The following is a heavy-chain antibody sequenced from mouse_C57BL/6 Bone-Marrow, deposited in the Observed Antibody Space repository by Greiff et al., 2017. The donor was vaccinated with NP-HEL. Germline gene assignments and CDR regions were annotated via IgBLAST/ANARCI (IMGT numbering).Heavy chain of an antibody. D-gene: IGHD2-4*01. J-gene: IGHJ3*01. CDR2: INPSTGGT. CDR3: ARGGVYYDYPFAY. V-gene: IGHV1-42*01. Sequence: EVQLQESGPELVKPGASVKISCKASGYSFTGYYMNWVKQSPEKSLEWIGEINPSTGGTTYNQKFKAKATLTVDKSSSTAYMQLKSLTSEDSAVYYCARGGVYYDYPFAYWGQGTLVTVSA. CDR1: GYSFTGYY.